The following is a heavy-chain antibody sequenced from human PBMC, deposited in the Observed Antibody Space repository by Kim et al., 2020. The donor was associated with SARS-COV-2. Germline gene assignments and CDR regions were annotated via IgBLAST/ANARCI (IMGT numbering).Heavy chain of an antibody. J-gene: IGHJ4*02. Sequence: GGSLRLSCAASGFTFSDAWMSWVRQAPGKGLEWVGRIKSKTDGETTDFAAPVKGRFTISRDDSKTTLYLEMNSLKTDDTAVYYCTTGVEGIKVAGSYGYWGQGALVTVSS. CDR1: GFTFSDAW. D-gene: IGHD6-19*01. CDR3: TTGVEGIKVAGSYGY. V-gene: IGHV3-15*01. CDR2: IKSKTDGETT.